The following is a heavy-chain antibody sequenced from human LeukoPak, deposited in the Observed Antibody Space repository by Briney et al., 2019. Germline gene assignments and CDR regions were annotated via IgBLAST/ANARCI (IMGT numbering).Heavy chain of an antibody. Sequence: GRSLRLSCAASGFTLSSYWMSWVRQAPGKGLEWVANLKEDVSEKYYVDSVKGRFTISRDNAKNSLYLQMNSLRAEDTAVYYCARDNFIAAAGTNFDYWGQGTPVTVSS. CDR2: LKEDVSEK. CDR3: ARDNFIAAAGTNFDY. J-gene: IGHJ4*02. D-gene: IGHD6-13*01. V-gene: IGHV3-7*01. CDR1: GFTLSSYW.